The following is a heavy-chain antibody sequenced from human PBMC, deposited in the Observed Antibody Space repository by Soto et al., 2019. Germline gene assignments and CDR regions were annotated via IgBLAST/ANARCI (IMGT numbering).Heavy chain of an antibody. CDR2: ISSSSSYI. Sequence: GGSLRLSCAASGCTCSSYSMNWIRKAQGKGLEWVSSISSSSSYIYYADSVKGRFTISRDNAKNSLYLQMNSLRAEDTAVYYCATGVPYYDFWSGYPAPYYFDYWGQGTLVTVSS. J-gene: IGHJ4*02. CDR3: ATGVPYYDFWSGYPAPYYFDY. D-gene: IGHD3-3*01. CDR1: GCTCSSYS. V-gene: IGHV3-21*01.